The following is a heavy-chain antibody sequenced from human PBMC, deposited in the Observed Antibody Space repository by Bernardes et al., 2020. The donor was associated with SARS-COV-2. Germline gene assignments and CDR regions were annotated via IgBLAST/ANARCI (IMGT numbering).Heavy chain of an antibody. D-gene: IGHD6-19*01. CDR1: GFTFSSYT. Sequence: GGSLRLSCPASGFTFSSYTMNWVRQAPGKGLEWVSSISASSTYIYYTDSVKGRFTISRDNAKNSLYLQMSSLRVEDTGVYYCARDNGRSQWLVPGDDYYAMDVWGQRTTVTVSS. CDR3: ARDNGRSQWLVPGDDYYAMDV. V-gene: IGHV3-21*01. CDR2: ISASSTYI. J-gene: IGHJ6*02.